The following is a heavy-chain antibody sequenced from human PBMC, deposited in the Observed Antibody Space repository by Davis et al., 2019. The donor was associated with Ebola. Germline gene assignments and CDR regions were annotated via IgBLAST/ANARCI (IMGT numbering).Heavy chain of an antibody. CDR3: ARARGVGATSIAWFDP. CDR1: GYTLSFYG. Sequence: AASVKVSCKASGYTLSFYGLSWVRQAPGQGLEWMGWTTIYNGDTKYAQNLQGRVTMTTDTSTNTAYMELRSLRSDDTAVYYCARARGVGATSIAWFDPWGQGTLVTVSS. D-gene: IGHD1-26*01. V-gene: IGHV1-18*04. CDR2: TTIYNGDT. J-gene: IGHJ5*02.